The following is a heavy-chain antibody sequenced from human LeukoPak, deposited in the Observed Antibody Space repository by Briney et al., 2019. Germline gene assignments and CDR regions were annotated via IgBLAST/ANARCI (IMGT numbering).Heavy chain of an antibody. J-gene: IGHJ4*02. V-gene: IGHV1-2*02. D-gene: IGHD3-16*02. CDR1: GYTFIGYY. Sequence: ATVKVSCKASGYTFIGYYMHWLRQAPGQGLEWMGWTNPNSGGTDYAQKFRGRVTMTRDTSITTVYMELSRLTSDDTAVYYCAIRYVWGSYHPYYFDYWGQGTLVTVSS. CDR3: AIRYVWGSYHPYYFDY. CDR2: TNPNSGGT.